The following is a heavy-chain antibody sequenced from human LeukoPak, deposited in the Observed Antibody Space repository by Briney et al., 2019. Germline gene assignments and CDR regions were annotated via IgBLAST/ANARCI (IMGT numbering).Heavy chain of an antibody. D-gene: IGHD3-10*01. Sequence: ASVKVSCKASANTLGYYMHWVRQAPGQGLEWMGWINPNSGGTNYAQKFQGRVTMIRDTSISTAFMELSRLRSDDTAVYYCARDLSITMVRAPFYWGPGTPVTVSS. CDR1: ANTLGYY. J-gene: IGHJ4*02. CDR2: INPNSGGT. V-gene: IGHV1-2*02. CDR3: ARDLSITMVRAPFY.